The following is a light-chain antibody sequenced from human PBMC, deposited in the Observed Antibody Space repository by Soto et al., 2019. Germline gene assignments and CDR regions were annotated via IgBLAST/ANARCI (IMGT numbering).Light chain of an antibody. Sequence: DIQMTQSPSILSASVGDRVTITCRASRSVNRWLAWYQQKPGQAPKLLIYLASSLEVGVPSRFSGSGSGTEFTLAISSLQPDDSATYYCQQYHSYSWTFGQGTKVEIK. CDR1: RSVNRW. CDR2: LAS. V-gene: IGKV1-5*03. J-gene: IGKJ1*01. CDR3: QQYHSYSWT.